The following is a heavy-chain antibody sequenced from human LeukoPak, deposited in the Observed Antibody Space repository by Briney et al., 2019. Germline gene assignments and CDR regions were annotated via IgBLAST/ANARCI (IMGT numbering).Heavy chain of an antibody. J-gene: IGHJ4*02. V-gene: IGHV1-46*01. D-gene: IGHD5-18*01. CDR3: ARVRGQLWDGNLVDY. CDR1: GYTFTNYY. Sequence: ASVKVSCKASGYTFTNYYMHWVRQAPGQGLEWMGIINPSGGSTTYARKFQGRVTMTRDTSTSTVYMELSSLRSEDTAVYYCARVRGQLWDGNLVDYWGQGTLVAVSS. CDR2: INPSGGST.